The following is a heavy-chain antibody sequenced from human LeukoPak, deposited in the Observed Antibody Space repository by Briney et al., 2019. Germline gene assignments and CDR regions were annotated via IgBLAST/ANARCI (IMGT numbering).Heavy chain of an antibody. Sequence: PGGSPRLSCAASGFTFSSYAMSWVRQAPGKGLEWVSAISGSGGSTYYADSVKGRFTISRDNSKNTLYLQMNSLRAEDTAVYYCAKGLGSYYYGSGSPIDYWGQGTLVTVSS. V-gene: IGHV3-23*01. CDR3: AKGLGSYYYGSGSPIDY. CDR2: ISGSGGST. CDR1: GFTFSSYA. D-gene: IGHD3-10*01. J-gene: IGHJ4*02.